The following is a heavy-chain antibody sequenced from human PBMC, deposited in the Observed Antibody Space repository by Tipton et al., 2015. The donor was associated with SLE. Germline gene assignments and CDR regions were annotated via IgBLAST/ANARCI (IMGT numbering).Heavy chain of an antibody. CDR2: IHSSGST. V-gene: IGHV4-38-2*01. D-gene: IGHD3-16*01. Sequence: TLSPTCAVSGYSISSGYYWGWIRQPPGKGLEWIGYIHSSGSTNYNSSLESRVTISIDTSRNQFSLRLTSVTAADTAVYFCASLPMVRGGYDWFFDLWGRGIQVTVSP. CDR1: GYSISSGYY. CDR3: ASLPMVRGGYDWFFDL. J-gene: IGHJ2*01.